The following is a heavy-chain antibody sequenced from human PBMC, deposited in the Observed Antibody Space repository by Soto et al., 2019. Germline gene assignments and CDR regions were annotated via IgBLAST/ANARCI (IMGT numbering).Heavy chain of an antibody. CDR3: ARDRYDTYFDY. CDR1: GGSISSYY. D-gene: IGHD5-12*01. CDR2: IYYSGST. J-gene: IGHJ4*02. Sequence: PSETLSLTCTVSGGSISSYYWSWIRQPPGKGLEWIGYIYYSGSTNYNPSLKSRVTISVDTSKNQFSLKLSSVTAADTAVYYCARDRYDTYFDYWGQGTLVTVSS. V-gene: IGHV4-59*01.